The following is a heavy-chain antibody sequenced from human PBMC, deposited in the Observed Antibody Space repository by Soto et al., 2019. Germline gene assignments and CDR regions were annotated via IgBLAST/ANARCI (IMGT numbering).Heavy chain of an antibody. V-gene: IGHV4-28*03. D-gene: IGHD3-10*01. Sequence: QVQLQESGPGLVKPSDTLSLTCGVSGYSISNSNWWGWIRQPPGQGLEWIGYIFYSGTTYYNPSLKSRVTMSVDTSKNQFSLNLSSVTAVDTAVYYCVRGRGVGDYFDPWGQGTLVAVSS. CDR3: VRGRGVGDYFDP. J-gene: IGHJ4*02. CDR2: IFYSGTT. CDR1: GYSISNSNW.